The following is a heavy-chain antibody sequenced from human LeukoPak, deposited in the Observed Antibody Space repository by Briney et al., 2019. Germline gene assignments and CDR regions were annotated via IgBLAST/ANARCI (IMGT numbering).Heavy chain of an antibody. CDR3: ARDYYDSSGYYYVDDAFDI. D-gene: IGHD3-22*01. CDR2: IYYSGST. V-gene: IGHV4-39*02. Sequence: PSETLSLTCTVSGGSISSSSYYWGWIRQPPGKGLEWIGSIYYSGSTYYNPSLKSRVTISVDTSKNQFSLKLSSVTAADTAVYYCARDYYDSSGYYYVDDAFDIWGQGTMVTVSS. J-gene: IGHJ3*02. CDR1: GGSISSSSYY.